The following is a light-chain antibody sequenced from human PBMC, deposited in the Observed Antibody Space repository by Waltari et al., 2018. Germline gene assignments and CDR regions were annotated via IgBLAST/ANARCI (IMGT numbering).Light chain of an antibody. CDR3: QQYNNYPFT. V-gene: IGKV1-5*03. J-gene: IGKJ2*01. CDR1: RRVNGW. CDR2: ETS. Sequence: DIQVTQSPPTLSASLGDRVTFTCRVSRRVNGWLAWYRQEPGKAPQLLIYETSILETGVPLRFSGGGSGTEFTLTVSSLQPDDSAVYYCQQYNNYPFTFGQGTKLEIK.